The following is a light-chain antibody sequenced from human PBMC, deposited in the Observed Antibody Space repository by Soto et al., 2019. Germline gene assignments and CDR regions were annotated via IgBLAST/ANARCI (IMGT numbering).Light chain of an antibody. CDR3: HQRSNWPRT. J-gene: IGKJ2*01. Sequence: EIVLTQSPATLSLSPGERATLSCRTSQSVSSYLAWYQQEPGQAPRLLIYDASNRATGIPARFSGSGSGTDFTLTISSLEPEDFAVYYCHQRSNWPRTFGQGTKLEIK. CDR2: DAS. V-gene: IGKV3-11*01. CDR1: QSVSSY.